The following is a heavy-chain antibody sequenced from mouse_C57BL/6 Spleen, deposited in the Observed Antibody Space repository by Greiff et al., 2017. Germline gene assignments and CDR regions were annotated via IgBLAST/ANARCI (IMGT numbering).Heavy chain of an antibody. CDR1: GYTFTSYW. J-gene: IGHJ1*03. V-gene: IGHV1-64*01. CDR2: IHPNSGST. Sequence: QVQLQQSGAELVKPGASVKLSCKASGYTFTSYWMHWVKQRPGQGLEWIGMIHPNSGSTNYNEKFKSKATLTVDKSSSTAYMQLSSLTSEDSAVYYCARDDYDYPYWYFDVWGTGTTVTVSS. D-gene: IGHD2-4*01. CDR3: ARDDYDYPYWYFDV.